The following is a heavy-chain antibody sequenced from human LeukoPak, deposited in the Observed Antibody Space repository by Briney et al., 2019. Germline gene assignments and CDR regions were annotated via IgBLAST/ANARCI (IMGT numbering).Heavy chain of an antibody. D-gene: IGHD6-13*01. Sequence: GGSLRLSCAASGFTFSSCAMTWVRQAPGKGLQWVSDISDNGYSTYYADSLKGRFTISRDNSKNTLYLQMNSLRAEDTAVYYCATNSSSWYIDQWGQGTLVTVSS. CDR2: ISDNGYST. V-gene: IGHV3-23*01. J-gene: IGHJ4*02. CDR1: GFTFSSCA. CDR3: ATNSSSWYIDQ.